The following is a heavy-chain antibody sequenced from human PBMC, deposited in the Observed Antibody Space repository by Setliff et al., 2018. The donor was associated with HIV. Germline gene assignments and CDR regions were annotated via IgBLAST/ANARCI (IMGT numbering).Heavy chain of an antibody. CDR2: IYNSGTT. Sequence: SETLSLTCTVSGASISKNYWNWIRQSPGKGLEWIGHIYNSGTTNYNPSLKSRVTISVDTSKNQFSLRLSSVTAADTAVYYCARHSGLGGYYSPFDYWGPGTLVTVSS. D-gene: IGHD3-22*01. CDR1: GASISKNY. J-gene: IGHJ4*02. V-gene: IGHV4-59*08. CDR3: ARHSGLGGYYSPFDY.